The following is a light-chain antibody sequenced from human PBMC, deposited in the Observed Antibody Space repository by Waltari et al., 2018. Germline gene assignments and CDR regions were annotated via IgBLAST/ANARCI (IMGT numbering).Light chain of an antibody. CDR2: RND. CDR3: AAWDDKLGGRWE. Sequence: QSVLTQPPSASGTPGQRVTISCSGSSSTIRRHVVHWYQQVPGTTPKLLIYRNDQRPSGVPDRFSGSKSGTSASLAISGLRSEDEADYYCAAWDDKLGGRWEFGGGTKLTVL. CDR1: SSTIRRHV. V-gene: IGLV1-47*01. J-gene: IGLJ2*01.